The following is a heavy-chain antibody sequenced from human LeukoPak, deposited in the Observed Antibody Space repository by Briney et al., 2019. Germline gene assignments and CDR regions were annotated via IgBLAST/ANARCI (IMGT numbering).Heavy chain of an antibody. Sequence: GGSLRLSCAASGFTFSNYAMNWVRQAPGKGLEWVSSISGSSDSTYYADSVKGRFTISRGNSKNTLYLQVNSLRADDTAVYYCAIQARGVISYFDYWGQGTLVTVSS. J-gene: IGHJ4*02. CDR3: AIQARGVISYFDY. CDR1: GFTFSNYA. V-gene: IGHV3-23*01. CDR2: ISGSSDST. D-gene: IGHD3-10*01.